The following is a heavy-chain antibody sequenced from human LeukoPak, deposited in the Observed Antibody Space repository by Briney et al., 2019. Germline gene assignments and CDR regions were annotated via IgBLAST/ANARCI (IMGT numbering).Heavy chain of an antibody. Sequence: ETLSLTCTVSGYSISIGHYWGWVRQAPGKGLEWVSSISSSSSYIYYADSVKGRFTISRDNAKNSLYLQMNSLRAEDTAVYYCARDLGEWELLRAFDYWGQGTLVTVSS. CDR1: GYSISIGHY. CDR2: ISSSSSYI. V-gene: IGHV3-21*03. CDR3: ARDLGEWELLRAFDY. J-gene: IGHJ4*02. D-gene: IGHD1-26*01.